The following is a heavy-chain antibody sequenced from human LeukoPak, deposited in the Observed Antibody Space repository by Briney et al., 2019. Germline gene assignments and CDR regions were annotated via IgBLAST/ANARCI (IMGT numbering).Heavy chain of an antibody. CDR2: INPNRGGT. V-gene: IGHV1-2*06. CDR3: ARSRWSQVRYFQH. J-gene: IGHJ1*01. CDR1: GYTFTGYY. Sequence: APVKVSCKASGYTFTGYYMHWVRQAPGQGLEWMGRINPNRGGTNYAQKFQGRVTMTRDTSISTAYMELSRLRSDDTAVYYCARSRWSQVRYFQHWGQGTLVTVSS. D-gene: IGHD4-23*01.